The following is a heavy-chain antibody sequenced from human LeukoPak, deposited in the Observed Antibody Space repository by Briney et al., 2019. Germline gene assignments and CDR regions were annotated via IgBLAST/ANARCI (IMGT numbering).Heavy chain of an antibody. D-gene: IGHD6-13*01. CDR2: ISAYNGNT. CDR3: AREWDIAAAGTDFDY. Sequence: ASVKASCKASGYTFTSYGISWVRQAPGQGLEWMGGISAYNGNTNYAQKLQGRVTMTTDTSTSTAYMELRSLRSDDTAVYYCAREWDIAAAGTDFDYWGQGTLVTVSS. J-gene: IGHJ4*02. V-gene: IGHV1-18*01. CDR1: GYTFTSYG.